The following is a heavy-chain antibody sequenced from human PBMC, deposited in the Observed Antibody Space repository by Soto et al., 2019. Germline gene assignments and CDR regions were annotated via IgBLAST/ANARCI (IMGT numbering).Heavy chain of an antibody. CDR3: ARGNYVGMLDF. J-gene: IGHJ4*02. V-gene: IGHV4-31*03. Sequence: PSETLSLTCTVSGGSILNGGHYWTWIRQHTGKGLEWIGRIFFSGNTHYTPALKSRLTFSLDTDKNQFSLKLTSVTAADTAIYYCARGNYVGMLDFWGQGTLVTVSS. CDR1: GGSILNGGHY. CDR2: IFFSGNT. D-gene: IGHD1-7*01.